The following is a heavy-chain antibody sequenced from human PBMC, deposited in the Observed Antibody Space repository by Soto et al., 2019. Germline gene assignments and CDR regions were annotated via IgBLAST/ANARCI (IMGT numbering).Heavy chain of an antibody. D-gene: IGHD6-6*01. J-gene: IGHJ4*02. V-gene: IGHV3-7*01. CDR2: IKQDGSEK. Sequence: GGSLRLSCAASGFTFSSYWMSWVRQAPGKGLEWVANIKQDGSEKYYVDSVKGRFTISRDNAKNSLYLQMNSLRAEDTAVYYCARERSSIASEVDYWGQGTLVTVSS. CDR1: GFTFSSYW. CDR3: ARERSSIASEVDY.